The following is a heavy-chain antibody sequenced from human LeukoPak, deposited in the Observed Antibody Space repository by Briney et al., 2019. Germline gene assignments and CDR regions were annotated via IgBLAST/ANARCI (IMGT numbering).Heavy chain of an antibody. Sequence: GGSLRLSCAASGFTFSSYSMNWVRQAPGKGLEWVSSISSSSSYIYYADSVKGRFTISRDNAKNSLYLQMNSLRAEDTAVYYCARGGSYAPGAFDIWGQGTMVTVSS. CDR1: GFTFSSYS. J-gene: IGHJ3*02. CDR3: ARGGSYAPGAFDI. V-gene: IGHV3-21*01. D-gene: IGHD1-26*01. CDR2: ISSSSSYI.